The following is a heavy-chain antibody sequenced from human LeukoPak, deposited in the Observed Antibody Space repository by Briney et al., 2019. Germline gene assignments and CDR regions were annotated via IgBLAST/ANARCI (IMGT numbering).Heavy chain of an antibody. Sequence: VGTLRLSCAASGFTFSDYYMTWIRQAPGQGLEWISYVSGSDENKYYAASVRGRFAISRDNAEKSLFLQMSNVRAEDTAVYYCARAGLGGHYIDYWGQGTLVTVSS. CDR1: GFTFSDYY. CDR2: VSGSDENK. CDR3: ARAGLGGHYIDY. D-gene: IGHD2-15*01. V-gene: IGHV3-11*01. J-gene: IGHJ4*02.